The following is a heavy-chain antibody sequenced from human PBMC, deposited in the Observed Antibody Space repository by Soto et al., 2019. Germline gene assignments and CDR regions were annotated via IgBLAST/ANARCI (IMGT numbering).Heavy chain of an antibody. CDR1: GDSVSSNSAA. CDR2: TYYRSKWYN. J-gene: IGHJ3*02. CDR3: ARVPRIAAAGTGAFDI. Sequence: SQTLSLTCAISGDSVSSNSAAWNWIRQSPSRGLEWLGRTYYRSKWYNDYAVSVKSRITINPDTSKNQFSLQLNSVTPEDTAVYYCARVPRIAAAGTGAFDIWCQRTVVTVSS. V-gene: IGHV6-1*01. D-gene: IGHD6-13*01.